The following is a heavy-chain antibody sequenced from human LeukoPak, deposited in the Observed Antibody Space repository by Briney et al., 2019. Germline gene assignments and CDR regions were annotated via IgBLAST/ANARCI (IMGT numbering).Heavy chain of an antibody. J-gene: IGHJ4*02. D-gene: IGHD3-22*01. Sequence: PGRSLRLSCAASGFTFSSYGMHWVRQAPGKGLEWVAVISYDGSNKYYADSVKGRFTISRDNSKNTLYLQMNSLRAEDTAVYYCAKDPYYYERVGFFLDYWGQGTLVTVSS. V-gene: IGHV3-30*18. CDR2: ISYDGSNK. CDR1: GFTFSSYG. CDR3: AKDPYYYERVGFFLDY.